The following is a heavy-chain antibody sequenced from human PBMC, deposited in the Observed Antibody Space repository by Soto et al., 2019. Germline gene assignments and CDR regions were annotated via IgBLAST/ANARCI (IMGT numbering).Heavy chain of an antibody. CDR1: GDRVSSNSAA. CDR2: TYYRSKWYN. CDR3: AREGYYYGSGSYEYYYYYMDV. D-gene: IGHD3-10*01. V-gene: IGHV6-1*01. Sequence: SQTLSLTCAISGDRVSSNSAAWNWIRQSPSRGLEWLGRTYYRSKWYNDYAVSVKSRITINPDTSKNQFSLQLNSVTPEDTAVYYCAREGYYYGSGSYEYYYYYMDVWGKGTTVTVSS. J-gene: IGHJ6*03.